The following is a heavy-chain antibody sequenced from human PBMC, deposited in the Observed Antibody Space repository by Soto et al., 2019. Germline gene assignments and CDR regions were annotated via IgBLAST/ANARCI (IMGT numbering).Heavy chain of an antibody. J-gene: IGHJ6*03. CDR1: GYTFTSYA. V-gene: IGHV1-58*02. CDR2: IVVGSGNT. Sequence: GASVKVSCKASGYTFTSYAMHWVRQAPGQRLEWIGWIVVGSGNTNYAQKFQERVTITRDMSTSTAYMELSSLRSEDTAVYYCAASIAAAGTYYYYYYYMDVWGKGTTVTVSS. D-gene: IGHD6-13*01. CDR3: AASIAAAGTYYYYYYYMDV.